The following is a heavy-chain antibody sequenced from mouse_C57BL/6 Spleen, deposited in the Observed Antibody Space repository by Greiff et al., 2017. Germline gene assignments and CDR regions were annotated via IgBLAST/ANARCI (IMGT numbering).Heavy chain of an antibody. CDR2: INPNNGGT. CDR3: ARHYYYGSSPYAMDY. J-gene: IGHJ4*01. Sequence: VQLQQSGPELVKPGASVKIPCKASGYTFTDYNMDWVKQSHGKSLEWIGDINPNNGGTIYNQKFKGKATLTVDKSSSTAYMELRSLTSEDTAVYYCARHYYYGSSPYAMDYWGQGTSVTVSS. CDR1: GYTFTDYN. D-gene: IGHD1-1*01. V-gene: IGHV1-18*01.